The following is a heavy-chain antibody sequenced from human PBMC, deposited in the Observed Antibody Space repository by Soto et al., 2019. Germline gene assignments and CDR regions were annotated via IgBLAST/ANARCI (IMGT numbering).Heavy chain of an antibody. Sequence: PGESLKISCEGSGFSFSKYKIGWVRQMPGKGLEWMGIINPGDSDTRYSPSFQGQVTISADKSISTAYLQWSTLKASDTATYYCATSYGASYYYYYGMDVWGQGTTGTVSS. J-gene: IGHJ6*02. V-gene: IGHV5-51*01. CDR1: GFSFSKYK. CDR3: ATSYGASYYYYYGMDV. CDR2: INPGDSDT. D-gene: IGHD4-17*01.